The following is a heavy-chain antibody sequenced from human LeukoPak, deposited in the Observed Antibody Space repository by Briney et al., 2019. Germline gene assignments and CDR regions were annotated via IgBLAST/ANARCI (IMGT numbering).Heavy chain of an antibody. J-gene: IGHJ4*02. CDR1: GYTFTNYG. Sequence: ASVKVSCKASGYTFTNYGISWVRQAPGQGLEWMGWISAYNGNTNYAQKFQGRVTMTRDTSISTAYMELSRLRSDDTAVYYCARDIVEYFDYWGQGTLVTVSS. CDR3: ARDIVEYFDY. CDR2: ISAYNGNT. V-gene: IGHV1-18*01. D-gene: IGHD3-16*02.